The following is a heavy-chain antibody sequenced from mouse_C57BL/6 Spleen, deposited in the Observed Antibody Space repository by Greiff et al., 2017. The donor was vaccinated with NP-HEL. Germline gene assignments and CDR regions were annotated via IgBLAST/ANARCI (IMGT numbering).Heavy chain of an antibody. CDR2: IWSGGST. Sequence: VQLQQSGPGLVQPSQSLSITCTVSGFSLTSYGVHWVRQSPGKGLEWLGVIWSGGSTDYNAAFISRLSISKDNSKSQVFFKMNSLQADDTAIYYCARPDSSGYSWFAYWGQGTLVTVSA. V-gene: IGHV2-2*01. D-gene: IGHD3-2*02. CDR1: GFSLTSYG. CDR3: ARPDSSGYSWFAY. J-gene: IGHJ3*01.